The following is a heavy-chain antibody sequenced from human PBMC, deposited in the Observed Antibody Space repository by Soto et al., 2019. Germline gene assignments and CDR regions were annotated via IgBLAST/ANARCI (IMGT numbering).Heavy chain of an antibody. D-gene: IGHD3-10*01. Sequence: QVRLVESGGGVVQPGRSLRLSCAASGFTFDGYIMHWVRLAAGKGLQWVALISSDGTNKYYADSVTGRFTISRDNAKNTLFLQMNSLSPEDTAVYYCARPNFYGSGVGAFDIWGPGTEVNVS. CDR1: GFTFDGYI. CDR3: ARPNFYGSGVGAFDI. V-gene: IGHV3-30-3*01. J-gene: IGHJ3*02. CDR2: ISSDGTNK.